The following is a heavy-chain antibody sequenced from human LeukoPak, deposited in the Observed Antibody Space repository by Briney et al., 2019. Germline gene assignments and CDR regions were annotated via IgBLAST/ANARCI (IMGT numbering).Heavy chain of an antibody. CDR2: ISDDGSKK. CDR1: AFSFNNYA. V-gene: IGHV3-30*04. CDR3: ARESDYYYDSSGYPDY. Sequence: GGSLRLSCAASAFSFNNYAMHWVRQAPGKGLDWVAFISDDGSKKYYADSVKGRFNISRDNSKNTLYLQMNSLRAEDTAVYYCARESDYYYDSSGYPDYWGQGTLVTVSS. J-gene: IGHJ4*02. D-gene: IGHD3-22*01.